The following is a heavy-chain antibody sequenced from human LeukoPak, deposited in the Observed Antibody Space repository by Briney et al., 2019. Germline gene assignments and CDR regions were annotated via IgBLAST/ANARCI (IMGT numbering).Heavy chain of an antibody. CDR3: AKDPNGGGWYEGVFDY. D-gene: IGHD6-19*01. J-gene: IGHJ4*02. CDR2: ISGSGAST. Sequence: GGSLRLSCAASGFTFDDYAMHWVRQAPGKGLEWVSGISGSGASTYYADSVKGRFTISRDNSKNTLYLQMNSLRAEDTAIYYCAKDPNGGGWYEGVFDYWGQGTLVTVSS. V-gene: IGHV3-23*01. CDR1: GFTFDDYA.